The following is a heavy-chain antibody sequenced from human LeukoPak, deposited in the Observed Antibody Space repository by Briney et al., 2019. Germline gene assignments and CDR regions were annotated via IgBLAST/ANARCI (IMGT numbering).Heavy chain of an antibody. V-gene: IGHV3-9*01. CDR1: GFTFHDYA. J-gene: IGHJ3*02. CDR2: ISSNSGTI. CDR3: SMGELLLEAFDI. Sequence: SGRSLRLSCAASGFTFHDYAMHWVRQAPGKGLEWVAGISSNSGTIAYADSAKGRFIISRDNAKNSLYLQMNSLRAEDTAVYYCSMGELLLEAFDIWGQGTMVTVSS. D-gene: IGHD1-7*01.